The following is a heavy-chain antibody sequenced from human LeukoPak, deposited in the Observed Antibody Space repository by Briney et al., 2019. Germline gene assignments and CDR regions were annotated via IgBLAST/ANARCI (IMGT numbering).Heavy chain of an antibody. V-gene: IGHV1-2*02. CDR2: INPNSGGT. J-gene: IGHJ4*02. CDR3: ASDPYYYDSSGPQPFDY. D-gene: IGHD3-22*01. Sequence: ASVKVSCKASGYTFTCYYMHWVRQAPGQGLEWRGWINPNSGGTNYAQKFQGRVTMTRHTSISTAYMELSRLRSDDTAVYYCASDPYYYDSSGPQPFDYWGQGTLVTVSS. CDR1: GYTFTCYY.